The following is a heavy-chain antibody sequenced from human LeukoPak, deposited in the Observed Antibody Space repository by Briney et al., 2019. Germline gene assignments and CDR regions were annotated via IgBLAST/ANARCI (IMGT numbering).Heavy chain of an antibody. Sequence: PGGSLRLSCAASGFTFSSYDMHWVRQATGKGLEWVSAIGTAGDTYYPGSVKGRFTISRENAKNSLYLQMNSLRAEDTAVYYCARDSEKYYGSGKRLDYWGQGTLVTVSS. CDR1: GFTFSSYD. V-gene: IGHV3-13*01. D-gene: IGHD3-10*01. CDR2: IGTAGDT. CDR3: ARDSEKYYGSGKRLDY. J-gene: IGHJ4*02.